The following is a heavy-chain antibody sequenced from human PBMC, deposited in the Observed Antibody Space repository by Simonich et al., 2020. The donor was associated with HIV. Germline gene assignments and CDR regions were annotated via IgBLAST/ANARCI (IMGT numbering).Heavy chain of an antibody. V-gene: IGHV4-34*01. J-gene: IGHJ4*02. CDR3: ARGFYQRLYYFDY. CDR1: GGSFSGYY. Sequence: QVPLQQWGAGLLKPSETLSLTGAVYGGSFSGYYWSWIRQHPVKGLEWIGEINQSGRTNYNPSLKSRVTISVDTSKNQFSLKLSSVTAADTAVYYWARGFYQRLYYFDYWGQGTLVTVSS. D-gene: IGHD2-2*01. CDR2: INQSGRT.